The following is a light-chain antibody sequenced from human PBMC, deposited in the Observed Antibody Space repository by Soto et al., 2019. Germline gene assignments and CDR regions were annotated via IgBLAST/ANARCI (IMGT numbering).Light chain of an antibody. Sequence: QSVLTQPPSVSGAPGQRVTISCTGSSSNIGAGYHVHWYQQFPGTTPKLLIYGNINRPSGVPDRFSGSTSGTSASLAITGLQAEDEADYYCQSYDSSLSGYVFGTGTKLTVL. CDR2: GNI. V-gene: IGLV1-40*01. J-gene: IGLJ1*01. CDR1: SSNIGAGYH. CDR3: QSYDSSLSGYV.